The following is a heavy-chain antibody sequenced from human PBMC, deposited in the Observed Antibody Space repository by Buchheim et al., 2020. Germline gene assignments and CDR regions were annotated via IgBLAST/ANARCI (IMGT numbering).Heavy chain of an antibody. CDR2: ISYDGSNK. CDR1: GFTFSSYA. J-gene: IGHJ4*02. Sequence: QVQLVESGGGVVQPGRSLRLSCAASGFTFSSYAMHWVRQAPGKGLEWGAVISYDGSNKYYADSVKGRFNISGDNSKKTLYLQMNSLRAEDTAVYYCARSYYYGSGSYPDYWGQGTL. CDR3: ARSYYYGSGSYPDY. D-gene: IGHD3-10*01. V-gene: IGHV3-30*04.